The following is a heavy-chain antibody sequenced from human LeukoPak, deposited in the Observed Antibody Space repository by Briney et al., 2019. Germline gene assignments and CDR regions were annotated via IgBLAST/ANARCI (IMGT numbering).Heavy chain of an antibody. J-gene: IGHJ4*02. V-gene: IGHV1-2*02. D-gene: IGHD1-26*01. CDR2: INPNTGGT. Sequence: ASVKVSRKASGYTFTGYYIFWVRQAPGQGLEWMGWINPNTGGTNYAQKFQGRVTMTRDTSITAVYMELSRLRSDDTAVYYCAKDRGELLDYWGQGTLVTVSS. CDR1: GYTFTGYY. CDR3: AKDRGELLDY.